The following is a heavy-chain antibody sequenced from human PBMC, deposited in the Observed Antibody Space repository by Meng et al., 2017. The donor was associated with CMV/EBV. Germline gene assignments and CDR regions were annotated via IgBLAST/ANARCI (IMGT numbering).Heavy chain of an antibody. CDR1: GGSISSSSYY. CDR2: IYYSGST. V-gene: IGHV4-39*07. Sequence: SETLSLTCTVSGGSISSSSYYWGWIRQPPGKGLEWIGSIYYSGSTYYNPSLKSRVTISVDTSKNQLSLKLSSVTAADTAVYYCASPLRFLEWSDAFDIWGQGTMVTVSS. J-gene: IGHJ3*02. D-gene: IGHD3-3*01. CDR3: ASPLRFLEWSDAFDI.